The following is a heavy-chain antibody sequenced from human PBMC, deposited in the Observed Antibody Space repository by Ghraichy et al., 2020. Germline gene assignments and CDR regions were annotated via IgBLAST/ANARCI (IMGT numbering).Heavy chain of an antibody. CDR3: ARDRNDSSGYRQTDY. CDR2: ISSSSSTI. J-gene: IGHJ4*02. V-gene: IGHV3-48*02. CDR1: GFTFSSYS. D-gene: IGHD3-22*01. Sequence: GGSLRLSCAASGFTFSSYSMNWVRQAPGKGLEWVSYISSSSSTIYYADSVKGRFTISRDNAKNSLYLQMNSLRDEDTAVYYCARDRNDSSGYRQTDYWGQGTLVTVSS.